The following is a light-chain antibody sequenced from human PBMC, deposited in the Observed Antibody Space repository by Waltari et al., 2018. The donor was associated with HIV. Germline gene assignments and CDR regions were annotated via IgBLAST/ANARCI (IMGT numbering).Light chain of an antibody. Sequence: YELTQPPSVSVSGGQPATITCPGHELGNKYVCWYQQKPGQSPIRVIYGDSKRPSGIPERFSGSNSGGTATLTISGTQAMDEADYYCQAWDSSAMVFGGGTKLTVL. J-gene: IGLJ2*01. CDR3: QAWDSSAMV. V-gene: IGLV3-1*01. CDR2: GDS. CDR1: ELGNKY.